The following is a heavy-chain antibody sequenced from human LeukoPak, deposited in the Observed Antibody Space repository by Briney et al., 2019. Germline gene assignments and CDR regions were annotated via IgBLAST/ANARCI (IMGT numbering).Heavy chain of an antibody. CDR2: INHSGSS. J-gene: IGHJ6*02. D-gene: IGHD6-13*01. CDR3: ARGGGYSSSWYPATYLRRMAYGMDV. CDR1: GGSFSGYY. V-gene: IGHV4-34*01. Sequence: SETLSLTCAVYGGSFSGYYWSWIRQPPGEGLEWIGEINHSGSSDYNPSLKSRVTISVDTSKNQFSLKLSSVTAADTAVYYCARGGGYSSSWYPATYLRRMAYGMDVWGQGTTVTVSS.